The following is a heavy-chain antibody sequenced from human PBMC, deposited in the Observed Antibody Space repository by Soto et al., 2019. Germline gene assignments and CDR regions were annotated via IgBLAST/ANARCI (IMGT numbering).Heavy chain of an antibody. V-gene: IGHV1-18*01. CDR1: GYTFTSYG. Sequence: ASVKVSCKASGYTFTSYGISWVRQAPGQGLEWMGWISAYNGNTNYAQKLQGRVTMTTDTSTSTAYMELRSLRSDDTAVYYCARDWAVVVVAPTHYSQKTYYSYMDVWDKGTTSTVSS. D-gene: IGHD2-15*01. CDR3: ARDWAVVVVAPTHYSQKTYYSYMDV. CDR2: ISAYNGNT. J-gene: IGHJ6*03.